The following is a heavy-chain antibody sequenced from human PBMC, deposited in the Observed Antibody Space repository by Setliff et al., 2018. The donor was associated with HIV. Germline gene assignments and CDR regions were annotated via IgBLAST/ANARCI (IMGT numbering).Heavy chain of an antibody. J-gene: IGHJ4*01. CDR3: ATGIPSDLDY. Sequence: ASVKVSCKASGYTFTTYAINWVRLAPGQGPEWVGWINPETGDPNYAQKFRGRVLMTRDTSITTAFLHVAKLTSDDTAIYYCATGIPSDLDYWGQGTLVTVSS. CDR1: GYTFTTYA. D-gene: IGHD2-21*01. V-gene: IGHV1-18*01. CDR2: INPETGDP.